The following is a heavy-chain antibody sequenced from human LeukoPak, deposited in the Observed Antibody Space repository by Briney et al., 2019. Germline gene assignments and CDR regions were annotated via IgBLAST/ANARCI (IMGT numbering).Heavy chain of an antibody. CDR1: GGSFSGYY. J-gene: IGHJ6*02. V-gene: IGHV4-34*01. D-gene: IGHD3-10*01. CDR2: INHSGST. Sequence: PSETLSLTCAVYGGSFSGYYWSWIRQPPGKGLEWIGEINHSGSTNYNPSLKSRVTISVDTSKNQFSLKLSSVTAADTAVYYCASRITMVRGVITSSYYYGMDVWAKGPRSPSP. CDR3: ASRITMVRGVITSSYYYGMDV.